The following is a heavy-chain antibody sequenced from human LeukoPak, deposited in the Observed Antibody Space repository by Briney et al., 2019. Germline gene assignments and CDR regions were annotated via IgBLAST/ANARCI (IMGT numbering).Heavy chain of an antibody. CDR2: ISSSSSYI. CDR1: GFTFSSYS. V-gene: IGHV3-21*01. D-gene: IGHD3-10*01. J-gene: IGHJ4*02. CDR3: ARSITMVRTYYFDY. Sequence: GGSLRLSCAASGFTFSSYSMNWVRQAPGKGLEWVSSISSSSSYIYYADSVKGRFTISRDNAKNSLHLQMNSLRAEDTAVYYCARSITMVRTYYFDYWGQGTLVTVSS.